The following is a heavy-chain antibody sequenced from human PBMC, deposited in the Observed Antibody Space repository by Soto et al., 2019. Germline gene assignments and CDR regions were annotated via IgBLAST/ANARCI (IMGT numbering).Heavy chain of an antibody. CDR1: GGTFSSYA. CDR2: IIPIFGTA. V-gene: IGHV1-69*13. J-gene: IGHJ3*02. D-gene: IGHD3-16*02. Sequence: SVKVSCKASGGTFSSYAISWVRQAPGQGLEWMGGIIPIFGTANYAQKFQGRVTITADESTSTAYMELSSLRSEDTAVYYCARGSNMITFGGVIGLAFDIWGQGTMVTVSS. CDR3: ARGSNMITFGGVIGLAFDI.